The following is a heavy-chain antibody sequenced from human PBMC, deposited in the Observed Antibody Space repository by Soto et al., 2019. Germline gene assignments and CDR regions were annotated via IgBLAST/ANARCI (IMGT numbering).Heavy chain of an antibody. D-gene: IGHD3-22*01. CDR1: GFTFSNYV. CDR2: ISAGGGST. J-gene: IGHJ4*02. CDR3: AKGGKSSGFDY. V-gene: IGHV3-23*01. Sequence: EVQLLESGGGLVQPGGSLRLSCAASGFTFSNYVMSWVRQAPGKGLEWVSTISAGGGSTYYADSVKGRFTISRDNSKNTLYLQMNSLRAEDTAVYYCAKGGKSSGFDYWGQGTLVTVSS.